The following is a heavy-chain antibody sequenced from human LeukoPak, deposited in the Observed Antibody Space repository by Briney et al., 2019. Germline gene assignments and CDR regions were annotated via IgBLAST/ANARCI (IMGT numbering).Heavy chain of an antibody. J-gene: IGHJ4*02. CDR3: ARRYCSSTSCLKTLDY. CDR1: GFTFSSYW. V-gene: IGHV3-7*01. CDR2: IKQDGSEK. Sequence: GGSLRLSCAASGFTFSSYWMSWVRQAPGKGLEWVANIKQDGSEKYYVDSVKGRFTISRDTAKNSLFLQMNSLRAEDTAVYYCARRYCSSTSCLKTLDYWGQGTLVTVSS. D-gene: IGHD2-2*01.